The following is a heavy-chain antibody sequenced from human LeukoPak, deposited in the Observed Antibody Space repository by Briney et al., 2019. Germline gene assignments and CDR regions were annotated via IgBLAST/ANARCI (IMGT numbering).Heavy chain of an antibody. CDR3: AREEGLDY. D-gene: IGHD5-12*01. J-gene: IGHJ4*02. Sequence: GGSLRLSCAASGFTFSIHTMNWVRQAPGKGLEWVSSISSSSSYIYYADSVKGRFTISRDNAKNSLYLQMNSLRAEDTAVYYCAREEGLDYWGQGTLVTVSS. CDR2: ISSSSSYI. V-gene: IGHV3-21*01. CDR1: GFTFSIHT.